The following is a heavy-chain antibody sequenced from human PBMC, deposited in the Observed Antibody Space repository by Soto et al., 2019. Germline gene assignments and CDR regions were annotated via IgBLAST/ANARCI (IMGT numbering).Heavy chain of an antibody. D-gene: IGHD5-12*01. CDR1: GGSISSYY. Sequence: SETLSLTCPVSGGSISSYYWSGIRQPPGKGLEWIGYIYYSGSTNYNPSLKSRVTISVDTSKNQFSLKLSSVTAADTAVYYCARAGKYGGYAFWGQGTLVTVSS. CDR3: ARAGKYGGYAF. V-gene: IGHV4-59*01. CDR2: IYYSGST. J-gene: IGHJ4*02.